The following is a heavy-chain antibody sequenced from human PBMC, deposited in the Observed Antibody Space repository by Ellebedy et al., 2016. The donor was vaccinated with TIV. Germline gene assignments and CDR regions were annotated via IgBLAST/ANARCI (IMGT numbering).Heavy chain of an antibody. CDR3: ARRCRFDRCYDNFEY. CDR1: GGSLTSSSYY. J-gene: IGHJ4*02. D-gene: IGHD2-2*01. CDR2: LSYSGRT. Sequence: SETLSLXXTVSGGSLTSSSYYWGWIRQAPGQGLEWIGSLSYSGRTHSNPSLMNRVSVSVDASKNRCTLKLSSVTAADTAIYYCARRCRFDRCYDNFEYWGQGALVIVSS. V-gene: IGHV4-39*01.